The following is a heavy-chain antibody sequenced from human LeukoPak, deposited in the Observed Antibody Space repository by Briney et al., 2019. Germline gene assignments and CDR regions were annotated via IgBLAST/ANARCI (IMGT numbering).Heavy chain of an antibody. CDR3: ARVGTAVAAGAVYYYMDV. V-gene: IGHV4-4*07. Sequence: SETLSLTRTVSGGSISSYYWSWIRQPAGKGLEWIGRIYTSGSTNYNPSLKSRVTISVDKSKNQFSLKLSSVTAADTAVYYCARVGTAVAAGAVYYYMDVWGKGTTVTVSS. D-gene: IGHD6-19*01. CDR2: IYTSGST. CDR1: GGSISSYY. J-gene: IGHJ6*03.